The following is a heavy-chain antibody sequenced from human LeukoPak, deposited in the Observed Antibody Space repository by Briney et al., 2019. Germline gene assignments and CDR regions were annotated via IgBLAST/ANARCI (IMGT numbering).Heavy chain of an antibody. CDR2: ISAYNGNT. CDR1: GYTFTSYG. J-gene: IGHJ6*02. Sequence: ASVKVSCKASGYTFTSYGISWVREAPGQGLEWMGWISAYNGNTNYAQKLQGRVTMTTDTSTSTAYMDLRSLRSDDTAVYYCARLDMDTDYYYGMDVWGQGTTVTVSS. CDR3: ARLDMDTDYYYGMDV. D-gene: IGHD5-18*01. V-gene: IGHV1-18*01.